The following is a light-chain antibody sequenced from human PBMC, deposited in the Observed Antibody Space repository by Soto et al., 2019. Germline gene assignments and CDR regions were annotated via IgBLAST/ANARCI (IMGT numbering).Light chain of an antibody. Sequence: DIQMTQSPSTLSASVGDRVTTTCRASQSISDWLAWYQQKPGKAPNLLIYKASSLESGVPSRFSGSGSGTEFTLTISSLQPDDFATYYCQQYNTFSWTFGQGTKVDIK. CDR1: QSISDW. CDR3: QQYNTFSWT. V-gene: IGKV1-5*03. CDR2: KAS. J-gene: IGKJ1*01.